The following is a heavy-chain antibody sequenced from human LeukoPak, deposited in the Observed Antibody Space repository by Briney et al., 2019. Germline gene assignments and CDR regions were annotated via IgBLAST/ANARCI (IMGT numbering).Heavy chain of an antibody. J-gene: IGHJ5*02. D-gene: IGHD5-18*01. CDR2: IKSKADGGAT. Sequence: PGGSLRLSCAASGFTFTNAWMTWVRQAPGKGLEWVGRIKSKADGGATEYAAPVKGRFTISRDDSKTTLHLQMNGLRTEDTAVYYCTTGPKGTAMNTWGQGTLVTVSS. CDR1: GFTFTNAW. V-gene: IGHV3-15*01. CDR3: TTGPKGTAMNT.